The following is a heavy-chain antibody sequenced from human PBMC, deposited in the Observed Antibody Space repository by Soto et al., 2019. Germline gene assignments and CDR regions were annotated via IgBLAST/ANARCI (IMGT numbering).Heavy chain of an antibody. Sequence: SETLSLTCTVSGGSISSSSYYWGWIRQPPGKGLEWIGSIYYSGSTYYNPSLKSRVTISVDTSKNQFSLKLSSVTAADTAVYYCARFADDYGGNSYFDYWGQGTLVTVSS. CDR3: ARFADDYGGNSYFDY. J-gene: IGHJ4*02. D-gene: IGHD4-17*01. V-gene: IGHV4-39*01. CDR1: GGSISSSSYY. CDR2: IYYSGST.